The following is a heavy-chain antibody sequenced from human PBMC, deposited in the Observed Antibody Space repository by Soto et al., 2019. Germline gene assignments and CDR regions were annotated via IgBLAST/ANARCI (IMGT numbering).Heavy chain of an antibody. J-gene: IGHJ3*01. V-gene: IGHV4-4*07. D-gene: IGHD6-6*01. CDR2: IYASGHT. CDR1: GGAISAFN. Sequence: SETLSLTCTVSGGAISAFNWNWIRQTAGKGLEWIGRIYASGHTNYNPSLESRVTMSIDSSKHQFSLTLNSVTAADTAVYYCARSPSTSTIGTFDVWGQGTLVTVSS. CDR3: ARSPSTSTIGTFDV.